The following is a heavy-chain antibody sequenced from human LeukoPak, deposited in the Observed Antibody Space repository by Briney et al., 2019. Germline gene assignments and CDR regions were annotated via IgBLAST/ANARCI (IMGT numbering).Heavy chain of an antibody. CDR3: ARGPDYGGPL. J-gene: IGHJ4*02. CDR2: MNSDASST. V-gene: IGHV3-74*01. D-gene: IGHD4-23*01. Sequence: GGSLRLSCVASGFTFTNYWMHWVRQAPGKGLVWVACMNSDASSTSYADSVKGRFSISRDNAKKTLYLQMNSLRAEDTAVYYCARGPDYGGPLRGQGTLVTVSP. CDR1: GFTFTNYW.